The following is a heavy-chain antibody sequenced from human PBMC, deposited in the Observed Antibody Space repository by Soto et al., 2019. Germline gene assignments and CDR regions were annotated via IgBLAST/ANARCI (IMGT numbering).Heavy chain of an antibody. D-gene: IGHD3-22*01. CDR1: GFTFSSFA. J-gene: IGHJ4*01. CDR2: ISNSGGSV. Sequence: GGSLRLSCAASGFTFSSFAMSWVRQAPGKGLEWVSGISNSGGSVNYADSVKGRFTISRDNSKNTLSLEMNSLQTEDTAMYYCTTDSYITTITVRFDYWGHGTLVTVSS. V-gene: IGHV3-23*01. CDR3: TTDSYITTITVRFDY.